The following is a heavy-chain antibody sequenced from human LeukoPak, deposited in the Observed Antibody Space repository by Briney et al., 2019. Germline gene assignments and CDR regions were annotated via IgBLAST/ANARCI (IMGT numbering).Heavy chain of an antibody. V-gene: IGHV3-7*01. CDR3: ARDPTTSQGSDAFDI. J-gene: IGHJ3*02. D-gene: IGHD1-1*01. CDR2: IKPDGSEK. Sequence: GGSLRLSCAASGFTFSSYAMGWVRQAPGKGLEWVANIKPDGSEKYYVDSAKGRFTISRDNAKNSLNLQMSSLRAEDTAVYYCARDPTTSQGSDAFDIWGQGTRVTVSS. CDR1: GFTFSSYA.